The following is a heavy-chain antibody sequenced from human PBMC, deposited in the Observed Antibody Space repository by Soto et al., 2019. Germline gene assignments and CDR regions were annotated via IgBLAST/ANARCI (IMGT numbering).Heavy chain of an antibody. Sequence: GGSLRLSCAASGGTFSSYAMSWVRQATGKGLEWVSAISGSGGSTYYADSVKGRFTISRDNSKNTLYLQMNSLRAEDTAVYYCAKEDGSYYDILTGYYIPQYYFDYWGQGTLVTVSS. CDR1: GGTFSSYA. CDR2: ISGSGGST. J-gene: IGHJ4*02. D-gene: IGHD3-9*01. CDR3: AKEDGSYYDILTGYYIPQYYFDY. V-gene: IGHV3-23*01.